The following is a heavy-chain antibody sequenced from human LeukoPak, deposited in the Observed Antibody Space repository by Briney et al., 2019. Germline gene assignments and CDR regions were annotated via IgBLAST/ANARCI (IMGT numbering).Heavy chain of an antibody. D-gene: IGHD3-10*01. CDR2: IYYSGST. Sequence: SETLSLTCTVSGGSISSSSYYWGWIRQPPGKGLEWIGSIYYSGSTYYNPSLKSRVTISVDTSKNQFSLKLRSVTAADTAAYYCARETRKEGYYGSPDAFDIWGQGTMVTVSS. J-gene: IGHJ3*02. CDR1: GGSISSSSYY. CDR3: ARETRKEGYYGSPDAFDI. V-gene: IGHV4-39*07.